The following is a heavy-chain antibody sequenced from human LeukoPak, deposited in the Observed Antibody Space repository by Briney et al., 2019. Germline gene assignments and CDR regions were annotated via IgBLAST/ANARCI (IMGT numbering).Heavy chain of an antibody. CDR2: IIPIFGTA. CDR3: ARRNREQLWLDY. V-gene: IGHV1-69*05. CDR1: GGTFSSYA. Sequence: GASVKVSCKASGGTFSSYAISWVRQAPGQGLGWMGGIIPIFGTANYAQKFQGRVTITTDESTSTAYMELSRLRSDDTAVYYCARRNREQLWLDYWGQGTLVTVSS. J-gene: IGHJ4*02. D-gene: IGHD5-18*01.